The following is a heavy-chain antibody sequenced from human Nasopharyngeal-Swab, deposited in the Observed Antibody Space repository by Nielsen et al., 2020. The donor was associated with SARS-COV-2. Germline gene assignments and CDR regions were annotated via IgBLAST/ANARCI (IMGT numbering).Heavy chain of an antibody. Sequence: GESLKISYAASGFTFSSYAISWFRQAPGKGLEWVSAISGSGGSTYYADSVKGRFTISRDNSKNTLYLQMNSLRAEDTAVYYCAKYSSGQLLNDYWGQGTLVTVSS. CDR1: GFTFSSYA. V-gene: IGHV3-23*01. CDR2: ISGSGGST. D-gene: IGHD2-2*01. J-gene: IGHJ4*02. CDR3: AKYSSGQLLNDY.